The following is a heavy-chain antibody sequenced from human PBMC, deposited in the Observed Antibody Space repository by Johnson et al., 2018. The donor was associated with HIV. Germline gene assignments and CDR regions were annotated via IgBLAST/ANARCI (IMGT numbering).Heavy chain of an antibody. D-gene: IGHD5-24*01. V-gene: IGHV3-20*04. CDR3: ARVLNVRPQWALDI. J-gene: IGHJ3*02. CDR2: INWNGGST. Sequence: EVQVVESGGGVVRPGGSLRLSCEVSGFTFDEYGMSWVRQAPGKGLEWVSGINWNGGSTGYADSVKGRFTISRDNARNFLYLQMNSVRAEDTALYFCARVLNVRPQWALDIWGQGTMVTVSS. CDR1: GFTFDEYG.